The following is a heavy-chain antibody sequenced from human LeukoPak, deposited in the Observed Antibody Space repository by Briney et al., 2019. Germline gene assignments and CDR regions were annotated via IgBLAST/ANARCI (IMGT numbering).Heavy chain of an antibody. V-gene: IGHV3-48*01. D-gene: IGHD5-18*01. Sequence: GGSLRLSCAASGFTFSRFSMNWVRQAPGKGLEWVSYISSSSGTIYYADSVKGRFTISRDNSKNTLYLQMNSLRAEDTAVYYCAKTASSRGYSYGSHFDYWGQGTLVTVSS. CDR1: GFTFSRFS. J-gene: IGHJ4*02. CDR3: AKTASSRGYSYGSHFDY. CDR2: ISSSSGTI.